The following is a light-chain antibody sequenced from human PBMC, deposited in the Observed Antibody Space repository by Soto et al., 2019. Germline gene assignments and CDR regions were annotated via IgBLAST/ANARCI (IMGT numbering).Light chain of an antibody. V-gene: IGKV1-27*01. CDR3: QKYSSVPV. CDR1: QGIRNY. CDR2: AAS. Sequence: DIQMTQSPTSLSASVGDRVTITCWASQGIRNYVAWYQQIPGKAPKLLIYAASTFQSGVPSRFSGSGSGTDFTLTINGLQPEDVATYSCQKYSSVPVFGPGTKVEIK. J-gene: IGKJ3*01.